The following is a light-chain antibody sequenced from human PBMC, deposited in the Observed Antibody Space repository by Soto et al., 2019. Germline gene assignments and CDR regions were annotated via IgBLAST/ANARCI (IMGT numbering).Light chain of an antibody. Sequence: QSALTQPASVSGSPGQSITISCTGTSSDVGGYNYVSWYQHHPGKAPKLMIYEVSNRPSGVSNRFSGSKSGNTASLTISGLQAEDEADYYCCSYTSGSSPVVFGGGTKLTV. V-gene: IGLV2-14*01. CDR2: EVS. J-gene: IGLJ2*01. CDR1: SSDVGGYNY. CDR3: CSYTSGSSPVV.